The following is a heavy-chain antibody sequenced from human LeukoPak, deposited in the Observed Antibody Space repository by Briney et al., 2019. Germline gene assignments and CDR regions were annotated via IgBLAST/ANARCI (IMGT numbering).Heavy chain of an antibody. V-gene: IGHV4-61*02. CDR3: ALYSSSAVGWFDP. D-gene: IGHD6-6*01. CDR1: GGSISSGSYY. CDR2: IYTSGST. J-gene: IGHJ5*02. Sequence: SETLSLTCTVSGGSISSGSYYWSWIRQPAGKGLEWIGRIYTSGSTNYNPSLKSRVTMSVDTSKNQFSLKLSSVTAADTAVYYCALYSSSAVGWFDPWGQGTLVTVSS.